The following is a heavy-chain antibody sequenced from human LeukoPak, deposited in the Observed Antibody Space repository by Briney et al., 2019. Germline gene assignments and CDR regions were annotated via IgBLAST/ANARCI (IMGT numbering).Heavy chain of an antibody. J-gene: IGHJ4*02. V-gene: IGHV4-61*02. D-gene: IGHD5-12*01. CDR1: GGSISSGSYY. CDR3: ARCEYSGYGGFDY. CDR2: IYTSGSN. Sequence: SETLSLTCTVSGGSISSGSYYWSWIRQPAGKGLEWIGRIYTSGSNNYNPSLKSRVTISVDTSKNQFSLKLSSVTAADTAVYYCARCEYSGYGGFDYWGRGTLVTVSS.